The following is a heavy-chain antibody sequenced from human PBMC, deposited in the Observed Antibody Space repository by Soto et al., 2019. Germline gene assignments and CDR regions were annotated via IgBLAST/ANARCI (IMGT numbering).Heavy chain of an antibody. CDR3: AKGPGNTGYEPFDS. Sequence: EVQLLESGGNLVQAGGSLRLSCAASGFTFKTYAMNWVRQALGKGPEWVSAITGRGERTYYADSVKGRFTISRDNSKNTLYLQRSSLRVEDTALYYGAKGPGNTGYEPFDSWGQGALVTVSS. D-gene: IGHD5-12*01. V-gene: IGHV3-23*01. J-gene: IGHJ4*02. CDR2: ITGRGERT. CDR1: GFTFKTYA.